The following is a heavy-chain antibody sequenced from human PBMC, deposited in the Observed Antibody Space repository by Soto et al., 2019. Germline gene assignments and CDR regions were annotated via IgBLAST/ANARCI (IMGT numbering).Heavy chain of an antibody. J-gene: IGHJ6*02. CDR3: ARASPVVTDV. V-gene: IGHV4-30-4*01. D-gene: IGHD5-18*01. CDR1: GGSISSGAYY. Sequence: QVQLQESGPGLVKPSQTLSLTCTVSGGSISSGAYYWSWIRQPPGKGLEWIGYIYNSGSTYYNPSLKSRFTISVDTSKNQFSLKLSSVTAADTAVYYCARASPVVTDVWGQGTTVTVSS. CDR2: IYNSGST.